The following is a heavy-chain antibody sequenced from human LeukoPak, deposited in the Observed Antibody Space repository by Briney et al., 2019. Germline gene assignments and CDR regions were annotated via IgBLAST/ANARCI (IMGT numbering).Heavy chain of an antibody. Sequence: SETLSLTCTVSGGSISSYYWSWIRQPPGKGLEWIGYIYYSGSTNYNPSLKSRVTISVDTSKNQFSLKLSSVTAADTAVYYCARGLPLIWNHNAFDIWGQGTMVTVSS. CDR1: GGSISSYY. CDR2: IYYSGST. D-gene: IGHD1-1*01. J-gene: IGHJ3*02. V-gene: IGHV4-59*01. CDR3: ARGLPLIWNHNAFDI.